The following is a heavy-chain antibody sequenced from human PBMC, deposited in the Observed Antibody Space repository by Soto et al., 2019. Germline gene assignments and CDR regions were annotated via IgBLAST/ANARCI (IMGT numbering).Heavy chain of an antibody. J-gene: IGHJ4*02. CDR1: GGSISSSSYY. D-gene: IGHD3-9*01. V-gene: IGHV4-39*01. CDR2: IYYSGST. Sequence: SETLSLTCIVSGGSISSSSYYWGWIRQPPGKGLEWIGNIYYSGSTYYNPPLKSRVTISVDTSKSQFSLKLSSVTAADTAVYYCARLGYFDPFDYWGQGALVTVSS. CDR3: ARLGYFDPFDY.